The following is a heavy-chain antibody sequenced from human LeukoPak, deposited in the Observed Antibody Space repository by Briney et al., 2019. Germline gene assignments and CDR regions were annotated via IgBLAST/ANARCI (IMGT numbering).Heavy chain of an antibody. Sequence: SQTLSLTCAISGDSVSSNSAAWNWIRQSPSRGLEWLGRTYYRSKWYNDYAVSVKSRVTINPDTSKNQFSLQLNSVTPEDTAVYYCARDLIGYSYGYPTDYYMDVWGKGTTVTVSS. J-gene: IGHJ6*03. V-gene: IGHV6-1*01. CDR2: TYYRSKWYN. CDR1: GDSVSSNSAA. CDR3: ARDLIGYSYGYPTDYYMDV. D-gene: IGHD5-18*01.